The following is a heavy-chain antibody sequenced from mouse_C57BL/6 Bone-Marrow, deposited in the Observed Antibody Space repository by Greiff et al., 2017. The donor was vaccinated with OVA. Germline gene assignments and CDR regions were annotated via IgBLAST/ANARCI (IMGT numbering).Heavy chain of an antibody. CDR1: GYTFTSYW. Sequence: QVQLKQPGAELVKPGASVKLSCKASGYTFTSYWMHWVKQRPGRGLEWIGRIDPNSGGTKYNEKFKSKATLTVDKPSSTAYMQLSSLTSEDSAVYYCARFSPITTEPLFAYWGQGTLVTVSA. CDR3: ARFSPITTEPLFAY. CDR2: IDPNSGGT. V-gene: IGHV1-72*01. J-gene: IGHJ3*01. D-gene: IGHD1-1*01.